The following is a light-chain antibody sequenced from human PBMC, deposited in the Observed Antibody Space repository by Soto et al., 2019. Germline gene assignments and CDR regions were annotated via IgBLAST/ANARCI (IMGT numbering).Light chain of an antibody. Sequence: EIVMTQSPATLSVSPGDIATLSCRASQSVSSNLAWYQQKPGQAPRLLIYGASTRAPGIPARFSGSGSGTEFNLTISSLQSEDFAVYYCQQLNSYLFPFGPGTKVDIK. J-gene: IGKJ3*01. CDR2: GAS. CDR3: QQLNSYLFP. V-gene: IGKV3-15*01. CDR1: QSVSSN.